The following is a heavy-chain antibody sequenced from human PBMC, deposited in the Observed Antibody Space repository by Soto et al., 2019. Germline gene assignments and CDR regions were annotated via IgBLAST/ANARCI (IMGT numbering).Heavy chain of an antibody. CDR2: IYYGGST. CDR1: GGSISSYY. Sequence: QVQLQESGPGLVKPSETLSLTCTVSGGSISSYYWSWIRQPPGKGLEWIGYIYYGGSTNYNPSLKSRVTMSVDTSKTQFSLKLNSVTAADTAVYYCARASGQWRGGTNWFDPWGQGTLVTVSS. CDR3: ARASGQWRGGTNWFDP. V-gene: IGHV4-59*01. J-gene: IGHJ5*02. D-gene: IGHD6-19*01.